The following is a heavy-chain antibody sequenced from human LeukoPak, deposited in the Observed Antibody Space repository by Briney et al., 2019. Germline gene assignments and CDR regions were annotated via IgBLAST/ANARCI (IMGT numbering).Heavy chain of an antibody. CDR2: INHSGST. Sequence: SETLSLTCAVYGGSFSGYYWSWIRQPPGKGLEWIGEINHSGSTNYNPSLKSRVTISVDTSKNQFSLKLSSVTAADTAVYYCARGGNRYDFWSGYYRNYYGMDVWGQGTTVTVSS. D-gene: IGHD3-3*01. CDR3: ARGGNRYDFWSGYYRNYYGMDV. V-gene: IGHV4-34*01. CDR1: GGSFSGYY. J-gene: IGHJ6*02.